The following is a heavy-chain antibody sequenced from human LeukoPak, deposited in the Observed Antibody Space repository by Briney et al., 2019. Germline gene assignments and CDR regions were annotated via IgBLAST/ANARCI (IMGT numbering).Heavy chain of an antibody. CDR3: ATERAGLES. V-gene: IGHV1-2*02. J-gene: IGHJ5*02. Sequence: ASVTVSCKSSGYTFTDYYMHAVRQAPGQGLEWMGWINPNNGRTNYAEKFQGRVTMTRDTSISTAYMELSRLRSYDTAVYYCATERAGLESWGQGTLVTVSS. CDR1: GYTFTDYY. D-gene: IGHD1-1*01. CDR2: INPNNGRT.